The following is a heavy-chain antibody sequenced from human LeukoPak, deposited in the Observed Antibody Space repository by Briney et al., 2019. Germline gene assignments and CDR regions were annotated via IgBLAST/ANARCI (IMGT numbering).Heavy chain of an antibody. CDR2: INPNSGGT. CDR3: ARSYYYYYYMDV. V-gene: IGHV1-2*02. Sequence: ASVKVSCKASGYTFTGYYLHWVRQAPGQGLEWMGWINPNSGGTNYAQKFQGRVTMTRDTSISTAYMELSRLRSDDTAVYYCARSYYYYYYMDVWGKGTTVTVSS. J-gene: IGHJ6*03. CDR1: GYTFTGYY.